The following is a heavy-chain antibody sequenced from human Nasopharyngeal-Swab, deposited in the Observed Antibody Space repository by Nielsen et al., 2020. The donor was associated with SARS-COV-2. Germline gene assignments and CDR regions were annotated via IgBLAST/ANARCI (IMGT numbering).Heavy chain of an antibody. V-gene: IGHV5-10-1*01. Sequence: GESLKISCKASGYSFATYWITWVRQMPGKGLAWMGRIDPSDSYSMYSPSFQGHVTFSADKSTSTAFLEWSSLKASDTAMYYCVGHSSTGTYAFANWGQGTLVTVSS. J-gene: IGHJ4*02. CDR2: IDPSDSYS. D-gene: IGHD1-1*01. CDR3: VGHSSTGTYAFAN. CDR1: GYSFATYW.